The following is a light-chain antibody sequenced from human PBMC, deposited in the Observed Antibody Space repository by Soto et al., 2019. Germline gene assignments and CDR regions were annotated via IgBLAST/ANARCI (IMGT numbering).Light chain of an antibody. CDR3: QQYDDSLT. CDR1: QSISTW. CDR2: KAS. Sequence: DIQMTQSPSTLSASVGDRVTITCRASQSISTWLAWYQQKPGKAPKLLIYKASSLESGVPSRFSGSGSGTEFTLTISSLQPDDFATYYCQQYDDSLTYGPGTKVDFK. J-gene: IGKJ3*01. V-gene: IGKV1-5*03.